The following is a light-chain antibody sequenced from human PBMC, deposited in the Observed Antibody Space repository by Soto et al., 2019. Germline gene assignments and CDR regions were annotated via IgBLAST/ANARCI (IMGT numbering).Light chain of an antibody. J-gene: IGKJ4*01. CDR1: QSVSSY. CDR2: DAS. V-gene: IGKV3-11*01. Sequence: EIVLTQSPATLSLSPGEGVTLPCRASQSVSSYLAWYQQKPGQAPRLLIYDASNRAAGIPARFSGSGSGTDFTLTISSLEPEDSAVYYCQQRSNWPLTFGGGTKVEI. CDR3: QQRSNWPLT.